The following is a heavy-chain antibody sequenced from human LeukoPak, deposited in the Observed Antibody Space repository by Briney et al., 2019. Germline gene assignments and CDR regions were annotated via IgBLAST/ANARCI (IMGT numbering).Heavy chain of an antibody. Sequence: GGSLRLSCAASGFTFSIYWMSWVRQAPGKGLEWVDNIKQDGSEKYYVDSVKGRFTISRDNAKNSLYLQMNSLRAEDTAVYYCAGPNYDILTGYDDAFDIWGQGIMVTVSS. J-gene: IGHJ3*02. CDR2: IKQDGSEK. V-gene: IGHV3-7*01. CDR1: GFTFSIYW. D-gene: IGHD3-9*01. CDR3: AGPNYDILTGYDDAFDI.